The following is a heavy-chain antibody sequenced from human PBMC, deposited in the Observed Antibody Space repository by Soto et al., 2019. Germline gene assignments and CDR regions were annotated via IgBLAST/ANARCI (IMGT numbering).Heavy chain of an antibody. J-gene: IGHJ5*02. Sequence: SVKVSCKASGGTFSSYAISWVRQAPGQGLEWMGGIIPIFGTANYAQKFQGRVTITADESTSTAYMELSSLRSEDTAVYYCARSYYDSSGYYLDWFDPWGQGTLVTVSS. D-gene: IGHD3-22*01. CDR2: IIPIFGTA. CDR1: GGTFSSYA. V-gene: IGHV1-69*13. CDR3: ARSYYDSSGYYLDWFDP.